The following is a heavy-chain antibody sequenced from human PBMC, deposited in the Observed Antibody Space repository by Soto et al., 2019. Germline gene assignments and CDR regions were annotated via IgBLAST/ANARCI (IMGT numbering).Heavy chain of an antibody. CDR1: GGSITTSSYN. D-gene: IGHD3-10*01. J-gene: IGHJ3*01. CDR2: IYYDGST. V-gene: IGHV4-39*02. Sequence: QLQLQESGPGLVKPSETLSLTCSVSGGSITTSSYNWDWIRQPPGKGLEWIGTIYYDGSTFYNPSLKSQFTISVDTSKNHFALQVNSVTAADTAVYYCARFYGNAFDVWGRGTVVTVSS. CDR3: ARFYGNAFDV.